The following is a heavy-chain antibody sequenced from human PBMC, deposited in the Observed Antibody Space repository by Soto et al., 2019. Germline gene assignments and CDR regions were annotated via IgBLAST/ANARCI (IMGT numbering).Heavy chain of an antibody. Sequence: ASVKVSCKASGYTFTNYGITWVRQAPGQGLEWMGWISAYNGDTHYTQRLQGRVTMTTDTSTSTAYMELRSLRSDDTAVYYCARDSSSWVNWFDPWVQGTLVTVSS. CDR3: ARDSSSWVNWFDP. D-gene: IGHD6-13*01. CDR2: ISAYNGDT. J-gene: IGHJ5*02. CDR1: GYTFTNYG. V-gene: IGHV1-18*01.